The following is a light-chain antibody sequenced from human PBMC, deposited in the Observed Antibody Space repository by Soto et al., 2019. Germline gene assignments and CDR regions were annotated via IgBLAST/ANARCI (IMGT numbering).Light chain of an antibody. V-gene: IGKV3-20*01. J-gene: IGKJ2*01. CDR1: QTVRGNY. CDR2: EAS. Sequence: FVLTQSPGTLSLSPGERATLSCRASQTVRGNYIAWYQQKPGQAPRVLIFEASRRATGTPDRFSGSGSGTDFTLTISRLEPEDFAVYYCQQYVNSPFTFGQGTNLEI. CDR3: QQYVNSPFT.